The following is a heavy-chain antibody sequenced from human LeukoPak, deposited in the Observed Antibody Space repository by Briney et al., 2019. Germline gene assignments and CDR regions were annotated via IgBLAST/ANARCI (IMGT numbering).Heavy chain of an antibody. Sequence: SVKVSCKASGGTFSSYAISWVRQAPGQGLEWMGGIIPIFGTANYAQKFQGRVTITADKSTSTAYMELSSLRSEDTAVYYCARGARYSYARGVGYYYFDYWGQGTLVTVSS. J-gene: IGHJ4*02. CDR3: ARGARYSYARGVGYYYFDY. D-gene: IGHD5-18*01. CDR1: GGTFSSYA. CDR2: IIPIFGTA. V-gene: IGHV1-69*06.